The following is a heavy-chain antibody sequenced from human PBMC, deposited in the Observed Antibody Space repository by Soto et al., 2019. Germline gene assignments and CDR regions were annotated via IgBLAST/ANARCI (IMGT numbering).Heavy chain of an antibody. CDR1: GGSISSGGYY. Sequence: SETLSLTCTVSGGSISSGGYYWSWIRQHPGKGLEWIGYIYYSGSTYYNPSLKSRVTISVDTSKNQFSLKLSSVAAADTAVYYCASLPRYFDWLSFDYWGQGTLVTVSS. V-gene: IGHV4-31*03. J-gene: IGHJ4*02. CDR2: IYYSGST. D-gene: IGHD3-9*01. CDR3: ASLPRYFDWLSFDY.